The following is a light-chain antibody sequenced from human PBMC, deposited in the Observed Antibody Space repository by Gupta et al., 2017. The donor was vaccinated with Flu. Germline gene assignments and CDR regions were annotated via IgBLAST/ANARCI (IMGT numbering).Light chain of an antibody. CDR2: EDN. V-gene: IGLV6-57*01. CDR3: QSYEV. Sequence: NFMLTQPHSVSESPGKTVTISCTRSSGSIASNYVQWYQQRPGTSPTTVIHEDNQRPSGVPDRFSASIDSSSNSASLTISGLKTEDEADYYCQSYEVFGGGTKLTVL. CDR1: SGSIASNY. J-gene: IGLJ3*02.